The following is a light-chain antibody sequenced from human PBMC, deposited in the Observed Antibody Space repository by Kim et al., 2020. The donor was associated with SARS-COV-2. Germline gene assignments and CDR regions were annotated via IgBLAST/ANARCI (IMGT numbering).Light chain of an antibody. J-gene: IGLJ2*01. CDR3: NSRDSNDNVV. CDR1: SLKSYY. CDR2: GKN. V-gene: IGLV3-19*01. Sequence: VALGQTVRITCQGASLKSYYATWYQQKPGQAPILVIYGKNNRPSGIPDRFSGSSSGNTASLTITGTQAGDEADYYCNSRDSNDNVVFGGGTQLTVL.